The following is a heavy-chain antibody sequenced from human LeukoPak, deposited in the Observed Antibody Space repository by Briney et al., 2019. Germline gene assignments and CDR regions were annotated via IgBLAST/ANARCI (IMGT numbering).Heavy chain of an antibody. CDR2: INAGNGNT. V-gene: IGHV1-3*01. CDR1: GYTFTSYP. CDR3: ARVGTEGSTVGAFDI. J-gene: IGHJ3*02. Sequence: GASVKVSCKASGYTFTSYPMHWVRQAPGQRLEWMGWINAGNGNTKYSQKFQGRVTITRDTSASTAYMELSSLRSEDTAVYYCARVGTEGSTVGAFDIWGQGTMVTVSS. D-gene: IGHD7-27*01.